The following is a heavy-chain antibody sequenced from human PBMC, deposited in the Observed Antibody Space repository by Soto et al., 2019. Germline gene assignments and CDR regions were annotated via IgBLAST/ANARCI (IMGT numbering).Heavy chain of an antibody. Sequence: QITLKESGPTLVKPTQTLTLTCTFSGFSLSTSGVGVGWIRQPPGKALEWLALIYWDDDKRYSPSLKSRLTITNDPSKNQVVLTMTNMDPVDTATYYCAHRPAGSAYNWFDPWGQGTLVTVSS. J-gene: IGHJ5*02. D-gene: IGHD2-15*01. V-gene: IGHV2-5*02. CDR3: AHRPAGSAYNWFDP. CDR1: GFSLSTSGVG. CDR2: IYWDDDK.